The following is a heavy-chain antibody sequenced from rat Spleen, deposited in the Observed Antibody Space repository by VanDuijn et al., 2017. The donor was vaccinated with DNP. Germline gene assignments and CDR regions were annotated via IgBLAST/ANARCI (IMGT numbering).Heavy chain of an antibody. CDR3: ARPHSNNYGGFAY. D-gene: IGHD1-10*01. J-gene: IGHJ3*01. CDR2: ITTSGDST. V-gene: IGHV5-31*01. CDR1: GFTFNNYW. Sequence: EVQLVESGGGLVQPGRSMKLSCVVSGFTFNNYWMTWIRQVPGKGLEWVASITTSGDSTYSPDSVRGRFTISRDIAKSTLYLQMNSLRSEDMATYYCARPHSNNYGGFAYWGQGTLVTVSS.